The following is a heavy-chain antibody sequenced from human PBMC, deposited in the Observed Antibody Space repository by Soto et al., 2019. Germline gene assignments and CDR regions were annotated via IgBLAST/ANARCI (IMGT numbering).Heavy chain of an antibody. CDR1: GGSISSGGHY. Sequence: QVRLQESGPGLVKPSQTLSFTCTVSGGSISSGGHYWGWIRQHPGKGLEWIAYMYYSGSTFYNPPLKSRVTISVDTSKNQFSLQLSSVTAADTAVYYCAGAVAGPSRYFDLWGRGTLVTVSS. CDR3: AGAVAGPSRYFDL. CDR2: MYYSGST. V-gene: IGHV4-31*03. J-gene: IGHJ2*01. D-gene: IGHD6-13*01.